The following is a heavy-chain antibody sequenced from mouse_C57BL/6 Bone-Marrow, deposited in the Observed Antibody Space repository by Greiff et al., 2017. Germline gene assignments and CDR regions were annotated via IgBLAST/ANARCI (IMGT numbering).Heavy chain of an antibody. D-gene: IGHD1-1*01. CDR2: ISNGGGST. CDR3: ARRTNYYGSSYWYFDV. CDR1: GFTFSDYY. Sequence: DVQLVESGGGLVQPGGSLKLSCAASGFTFSDYYMYWVRQTPEKRLEWVAYISNGGGSTYYPDTVKGRFTISRDNAKNTLYLQMSRLKSEDTAMYYCARRTNYYGSSYWYFDVWGTGTTVNVSS. V-gene: IGHV5-12*01. J-gene: IGHJ1*03.